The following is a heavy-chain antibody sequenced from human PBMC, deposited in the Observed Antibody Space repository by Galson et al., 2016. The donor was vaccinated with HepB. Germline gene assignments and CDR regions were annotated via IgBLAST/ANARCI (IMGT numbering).Heavy chain of an antibody. D-gene: IGHD6-13*01. Sequence: TLSLTCSVSGGSISSGGSYWSWVRQHPGKGLEWIGYIYYSGTTYYNPSLKSRATFVVDTSRDQFSLNLTSVTAADTAVYYGSRVKTKSLGSMSSPNLDSLGQGILVTVSS. J-gene: IGHJ4*02. V-gene: IGHV4-31*03. CDR2: IYYSGTT. CDR1: GGSISSGGSY. CDR3: SRVKTKSLGSMSSPNLDS.